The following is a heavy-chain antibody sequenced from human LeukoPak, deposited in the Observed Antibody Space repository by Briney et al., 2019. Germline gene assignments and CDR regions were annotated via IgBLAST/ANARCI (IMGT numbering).Heavy chain of an antibody. Sequence: PGGSLRLSCAASGFTFDDYAMHWVRQAPGKGLEWVSLISCDGGSTYYADSVKGRLTISRDNSKNSLYLQMNSLRAEDTALYYCAKDISLTLVTQGFDYWGQGTLVTVSS. V-gene: IGHV3-43D*03. D-gene: IGHD4-23*01. CDR3: AKDISLTLVTQGFDY. CDR1: GFTFDDYA. J-gene: IGHJ4*02. CDR2: ISCDGGST.